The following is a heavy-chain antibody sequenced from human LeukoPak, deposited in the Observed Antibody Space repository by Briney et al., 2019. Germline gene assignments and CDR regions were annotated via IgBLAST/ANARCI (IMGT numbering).Heavy chain of an antibody. CDR2: IIPVFGTA. CDR3: ASMVRGVSTYYYYYIDV. CDR1: GGTFSSYA. D-gene: IGHD3-10*01. Sequence: GASVKVSCKASGGTFSSYAISWVRQAPGQGLEWMGGIIPVFGTANYAQKFQGRVTITTDEYTSTAYIELSSLRSQDTAVYYCASMVRGVSTYYYYYIDVWGKGTTVTVSS. V-gene: IGHV1-69*05. J-gene: IGHJ6*03.